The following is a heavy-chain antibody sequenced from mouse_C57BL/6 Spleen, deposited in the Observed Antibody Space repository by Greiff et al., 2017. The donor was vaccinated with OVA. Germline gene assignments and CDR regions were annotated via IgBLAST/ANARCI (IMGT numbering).Heavy chain of an antibody. CDR3: ASGIYYYGSSSYYFDY. V-gene: IGHV5-6*01. D-gene: IGHD1-1*01. Sequence: EVKLVESGGDLVKPGGSLKLSCAASGFTFSSYGMSWVRQTPDKRLEWVATISSGGSYTYYPDSGKGRFTISRDNAKNTLYLQMSSLKSEDTAMYYCASGIYYYGSSSYYFDYWGQGTTLTVSS. J-gene: IGHJ2*01. CDR1: GFTFSSYG. CDR2: ISSGGSYT.